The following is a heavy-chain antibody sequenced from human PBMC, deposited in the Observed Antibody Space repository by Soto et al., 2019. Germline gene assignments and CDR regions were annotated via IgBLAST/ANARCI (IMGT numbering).Heavy chain of an antibody. CDR1: GGSISSGGYS. CDR3: AGQPTAGSYYDLGSYYYYYAMDV. J-gene: IGHJ6*02. D-gene: IGHD3-10*01. Sequence: SETLSLTCAVSGGSISSGGYSWSWIRHPPGKGLEWIGYIYHSGSTYYNPSLKSRVTISVDTSKNQFSLKLSSVTAADTAVYYCAGQPTAGSYYDLGSYYYYYAMDVWGQGTTVTVSS. CDR2: IYHSGST. V-gene: IGHV4-30-2*05.